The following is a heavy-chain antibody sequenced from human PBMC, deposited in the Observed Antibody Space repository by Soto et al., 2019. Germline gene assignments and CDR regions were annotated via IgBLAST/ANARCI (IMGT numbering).Heavy chain of an antibody. Sequence: QVQLVQSGAEVKKPGSSVKVSCKASGGTFSSYAISWVRQAPGQGLEWMGGISPIFGTADYAQKFQGRVTITADEATSTAYMELSSLRSEDTAVYYCASVETQRYYYGMDVWGQGTTVTVSS. CDR3: ASVETQRYYYGMDV. CDR2: ISPIFGTA. CDR1: GGTFSSYA. D-gene: IGHD2-15*01. V-gene: IGHV1-69*12. J-gene: IGHJ6*02.